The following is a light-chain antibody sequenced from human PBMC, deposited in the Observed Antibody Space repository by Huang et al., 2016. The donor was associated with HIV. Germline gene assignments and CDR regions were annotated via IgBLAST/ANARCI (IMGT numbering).Light chain of an antibody. J-gene: IGKJ2*01. V-gene: IGKV3-15*01. CDR1: QSVNTN. Sequence: VMMSQSPATLAASPGERVTLSCGASQSVNTNLAWYQQKSGQPPRRLIYAASTRATGVPARFAGSGSGTEFTLTIDSLQSVDFAVYYCQQYNKWPPEYTFGQGTRLEIK. CDR3: QQYNKWPPEYT. CDR2: AAS.